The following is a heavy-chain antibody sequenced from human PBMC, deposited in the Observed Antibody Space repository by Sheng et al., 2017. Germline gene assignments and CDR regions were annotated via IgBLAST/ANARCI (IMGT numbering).Heavy chain of an antibody. CDR2: IWYDGSNK. J-gene: IGHJ6*02. Sequence: QVQLVESGGGVVQPGRSLRLSCAASGFTFSSYGMHWVRQAPGKGLEWVAVIWYDGSNKYYADSVKGRFTISRDNSKNTLYLQMNSLRAEDTAVYYCARVAGGFVYPYYYYGMDVWGQGTTVTVSS. D-gene: IGHD3-10*01. CDR1: GFTFSSYG. CDR3: ARVAGGFVYPYYYYGMDV. V-gene: IGHV3-33*01.